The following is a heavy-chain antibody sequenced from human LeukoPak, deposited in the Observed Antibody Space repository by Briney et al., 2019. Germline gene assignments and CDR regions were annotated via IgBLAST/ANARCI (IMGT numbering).Heavy chain of an antibody. V-gene: IGHV3-23*01. Sequence: GGSLRLSCVVSGITLSDYGMSWARQAPGKGLEWVSGISERGGSTNYADSVKGRFIISRDTSKNTVYLQMNSLRVEDTAVYFCAKRGIVIRAVIIIGFHKEAYYFDYWGQGILVTVSS. J-gene: IGHJ4*02. CDR3: AKRGIVIRAVIIIGFHKEAYYFDY. CDR2: ISERGGST. CDR1: GITLSDYG. D-gene: IGHD3-10*01.